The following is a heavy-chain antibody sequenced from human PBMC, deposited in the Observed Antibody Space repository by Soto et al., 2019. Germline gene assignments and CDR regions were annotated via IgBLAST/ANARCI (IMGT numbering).Heavy chain of an antibody. V-gene: IGHV4-31*03. D-gene: IGHD1-1*01. Sequence: SATRSLTCTVSGGSISSGGYYWSWIRQHPGKGLEWIGYIYYSGSTYYNPSLKSRVTISVDTSKNQFSLKLSSVTAADTAVYYCARDSVHRSGVEMGTSYWGQGTLVTVSS. CDR2: IYYSGST. J-gene: IGHJ4*02. CDR1: GGSISSGGYY. CDR3: ARDSVHRSGVEMGTSY.